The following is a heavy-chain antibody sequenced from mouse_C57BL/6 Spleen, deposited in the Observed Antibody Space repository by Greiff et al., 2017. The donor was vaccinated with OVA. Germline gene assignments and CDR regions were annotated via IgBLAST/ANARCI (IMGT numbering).Heavy chain of an antibody. D-gene: IGHD4-1*01. CDR2: IEPETGGT. CDR1: GYTFTDYE. CDR3: TRGLTGTDWYFDV. J-gene: IGHJ1*03. V-gene: IGHV1-15*01. Sequence: VKLMESGAELVRPGASVTLSCKASGYTFTDYEMHWVKQTPVHGLEWIGAIEPETGGTAYNQKFKGKAILTADKSSSTAYMELSSLTSEYSAVYYCTRGLTGTDWYFDVWGTGTTVTVSS.